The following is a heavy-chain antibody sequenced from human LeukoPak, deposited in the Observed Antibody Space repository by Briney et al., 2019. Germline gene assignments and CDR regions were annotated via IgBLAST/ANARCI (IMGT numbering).Heavy chain of an antibody. CDR2: INTEGSVK. J-gene: IGHJ5*02. CDR3: APSP. V-gene: IGHV3-7*01. Sequence: PGGSLRLSCVASGFSRSRYWINWARQAPGKGLEWVANINTEGSVKYYGNSVNGRFTISRDNAKNSVYLQMNSLRVEDTAIYYCAPSPWGQGALVTVSS. CDR1: GFSRSRYW.